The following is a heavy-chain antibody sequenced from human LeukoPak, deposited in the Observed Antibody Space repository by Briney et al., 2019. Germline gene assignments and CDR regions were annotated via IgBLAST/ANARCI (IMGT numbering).Heavy chain of an antibody. CDR3: AKGITMVRGVIGYFDY. CDR1: GFTFSSYA. V-gene: IGHV3-23*01. J-gene: IGHJ4*02. D-gene: IGHD3-10*01. CDR2: ITGSGGST. Sequence: PGRSLRLSCAASGFTFSSYAMSWVRQAPGKGLEWVSAITGSGGSTYYADSVKGRFTISRDNSKNTLFLQMNSLRAEDTAVYYCAKGITMVRGVIGYFDYWGQGTLVTVSS.